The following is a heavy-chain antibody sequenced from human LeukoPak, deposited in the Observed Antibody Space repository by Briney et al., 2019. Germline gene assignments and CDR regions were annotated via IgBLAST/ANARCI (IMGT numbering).Heavy chain of an antibody. CDR1: GGSISSYY. J-gene: IGHJ4*02. Sequence: TSETLSLTCTVSGGSISSYYWSWIRQPPGKGLEWIGYIYYSGSTNYNPSLKSRVTISVDTSKNQFSLKLSSVTAADTAVYYCARSPRRDGYVLWGQGTLVTVSS. D-gene: IGHD5-24*01. V-gene: IGHV4-59*01. CDR3: ARSPRRDGYVL. CDR2: IYYSGST.